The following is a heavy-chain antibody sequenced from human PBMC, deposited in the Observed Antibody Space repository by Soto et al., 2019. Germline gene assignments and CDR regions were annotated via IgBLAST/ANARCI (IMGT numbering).Heavy chain of an antibody. CDR2: IYSSGST. D-gene: IGHD3-3*01. J-gene: IGHJ5*02. CDR3: ARGQRFSXWFDP. V-gene: IGHV4-4*07. CDR1: GGAINSYY. Sequence: SETLSLTCTVSGGAINSYYWTWIRQPAGKGLEWIGRIYSSGSTKYNPSLQSRVTMSLDTSKNQFSLRLTSVTAAGTAVYYCARGQRFSXWFDPWGQGTLVTVS.